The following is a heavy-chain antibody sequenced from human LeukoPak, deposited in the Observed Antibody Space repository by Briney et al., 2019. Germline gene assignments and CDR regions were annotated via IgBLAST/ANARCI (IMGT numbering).Heavy chain of an antibody. CDR1: GFTFSSYS. CDR2: ISSSSSTI. D-gene: IGHD1-26*01. V-gene: IGHV3-48*01. Sequence: PGGSLRLSCAASGFTFSSYSMNWVRQAPGKGLEWVSYISSSSSTIYYADSVKGRFTISRDNAKNSLYLQMNSLRGEDTAVYYCARSGTANWFDPWGQGTLVTVSS. CDR3: ARSGTANWFDP. J-gene: IGHJ5*02.